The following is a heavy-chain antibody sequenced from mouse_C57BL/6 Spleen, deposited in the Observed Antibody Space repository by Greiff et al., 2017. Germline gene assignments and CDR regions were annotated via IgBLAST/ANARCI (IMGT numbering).Heavy chain of an antibody. V-gene: IGHV1-22*01. CDR2: INPNNGGT. J-gene: IGHJ4*01. CDR3: ARGGMVTTEAMDY. Sequence: EVQLQQSGPELVKPGASVKMSCKASGYTFTDYNMHWVKQSHGKSLEWIGYINPNNGGTSYNQKFKGKATLTVNKSSSTAYMELRSLTSEDSAVYYCARGGMVTTEAMDYWGQGTSVTVSS. CDR1: GYTFTDYN. D-gene: IGHD2-2*01.